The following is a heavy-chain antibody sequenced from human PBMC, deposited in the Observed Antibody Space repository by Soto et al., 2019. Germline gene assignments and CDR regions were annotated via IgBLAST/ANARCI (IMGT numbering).Heavy chain of an antibody. CDR2: ISGSGGST. V-gene: IGHV3-23*01. CDR1: GFTFSSYA. Sequence: PVGSLRLSCAASGFTFSSYAMSWVRQAPGKGLEWVSAISGSGGSTYYADSVKGRFTISRDNSKNTLYLQMNSLRAEDTAVYYCANGRGPSDAFDIWGQGTMVTVSS. D-gene: IGHD3-10*01. CDR3: ANGRGPSDAFDI. J-gene: IGHJ3*02.